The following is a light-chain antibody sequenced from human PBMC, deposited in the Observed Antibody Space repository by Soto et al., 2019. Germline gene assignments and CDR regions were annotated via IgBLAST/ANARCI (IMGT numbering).Light chain of an antibody. CDR3: QQYNDWTLT. J-gene: IGKJ4*01. CDR2: GAS. Sequence: EIVMTQSPATLSVSPGERATLSCRASQSVNSNLAWYQQKPGQAPRLLIYGASARATVIPLTFSGSGSGTEFTLTITSLQSEDVAVYYCQQYNDWTLTFGGGTKVEIK. CDR1: QSVNSN. V-gene: IGKV3-15*01.